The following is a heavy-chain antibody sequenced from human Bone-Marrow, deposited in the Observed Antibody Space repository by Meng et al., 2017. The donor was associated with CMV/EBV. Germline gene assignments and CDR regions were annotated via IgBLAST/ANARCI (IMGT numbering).Heavy chain of an antibody. CDR3: AREYSSLNYYYYGMDV. CDR2: ISSSSSYI. J-gene: IGHJ6*02. Sequence: GGSLRLSCAASGFTFSSYSMNWVRQAPGKGLEWVSSISSSSSYIYYADSGKGRFTISRDNAKNSLYLQMNSLRAEDTAVYYCAREYSSLNYYYYGMDVWGQGTTVTVSS. V-gene: IGHV3-21*01. CDR1: GFTFSSYS. D-gene: IGHD6-6*01.